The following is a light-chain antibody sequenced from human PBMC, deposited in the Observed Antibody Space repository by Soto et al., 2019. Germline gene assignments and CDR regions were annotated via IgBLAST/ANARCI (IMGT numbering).Light chain of an antibody. V-gene: IGKV3-15*01. CDR2: GAS. CDR3: QKYNNWPPIT. CDR1: PSVSSN. J-gene: IGKJ5*01. Sequence: EIVMPQSLATLSVSPGEGSTLSRRASPSVSSNLAWYQQNPGQAPRLLIYGASTRATGIPARFSGSGSGTESTLTIRSLQSEDLAVYYCQKYNNWPPITFGKGTRLEIK.